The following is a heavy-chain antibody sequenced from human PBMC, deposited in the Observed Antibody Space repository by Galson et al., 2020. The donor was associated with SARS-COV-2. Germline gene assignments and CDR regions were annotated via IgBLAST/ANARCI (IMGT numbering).Heavy chain of an antibody. CDR2: IYYSGST. CDR1: GGSISSSSYY. J-gene: IGHJ5*02. Sequence: SETLSLTCTVSGGSISSSSYYWGWIRQPPGKGLEWIGSIYYSGSTYYNPSLKSRVTISVDTSKNQFSLKLSSVTAADTAVYYCAGDQATDIAATRTPLNWFDPWGQGTLVTVSS. D-gene: IGHD6-13*01. CDR3: AGDQATDIAATRTPLNWFDP. V-gene: IGHV4-39*01.